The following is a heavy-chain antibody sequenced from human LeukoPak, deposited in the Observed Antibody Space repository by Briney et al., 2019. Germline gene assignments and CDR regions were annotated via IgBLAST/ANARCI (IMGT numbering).Heavy chain of an antibody. CDR1: GYTFTGYY. V-gene: IGHV1-2*02. J-gene: IGHJ4*02. Sequence: GASVKVSCKASGYTFTGYYMHWVRQAPGQGLEWMGWINLNSGGTNYAQKFQGRVTMTRNTSISTAYMELSSLRYEDTAVYYCATDYTDYSLDYWGQGTPVTVSS. D-gene: IGHD4-11*01. CDR3: ATDYTDYSLDY. CDR2: INLNSGGT.